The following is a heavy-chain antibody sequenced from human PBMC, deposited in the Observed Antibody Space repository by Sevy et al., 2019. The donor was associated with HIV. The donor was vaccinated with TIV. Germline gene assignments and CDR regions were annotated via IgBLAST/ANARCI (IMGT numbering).Heavy chain of an antibody. V-gene: IGHV3-30*04. Sequence: GGSLRLSCTASGFTFSTYAMYWVRQAPGKGLEWVAVISYDGNNKDYADSVKGRFTVSRDNSKNTLYLQMNSLRAEDTAVYYCACHYYDSTGYYYPLDYWGQGTLVTVSS. CDR1: GFTFSTYA. J-gene: IGHJ4*02. D-gene: IGHD3-22*01. CDR2: ISYDGNNK. CDR3: ACHYYDSTGYYYPLDY.